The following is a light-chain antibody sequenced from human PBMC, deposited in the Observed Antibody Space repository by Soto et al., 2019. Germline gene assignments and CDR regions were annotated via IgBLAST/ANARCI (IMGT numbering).Light chain of an antibody. J-gene: IGKJ2*01. CDR2: DAS. CDR3: QHRSKLYT. V-gene: IGKV3-11*01. CDR1: QSVSSY. Sequence: EIVLTQSPATLSLSPGERATLSCRASQSVSSYLAWYQQKPGQAPRLIIYDASNMATGIPARFSGSGSGTDFTISISSIVPEDFAGDYCQHRSKLYTFGQGTKLEIK.